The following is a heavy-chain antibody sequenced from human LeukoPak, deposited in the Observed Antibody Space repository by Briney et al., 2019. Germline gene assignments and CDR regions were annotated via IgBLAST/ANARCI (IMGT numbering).Heavy chain of an antibody. Sequence: SETLSLTCTVSGGSTSSYYWSWIRQSPGKGLEWIGYIHNSGRTNYNPSLKSRVTGFVDTSKNQVSLRLSSVTAADTAVYYCARHGTISSESYFDYWGQGALVTVSS. CDR2: IHNSGRT. D-gene: IGHD1-14*01. V-gene: IGHV4-59*08. CDR3: ARHGTISSESYFDY. J-gene: IGHJ4*02. CDR1: GGSTSSYY.